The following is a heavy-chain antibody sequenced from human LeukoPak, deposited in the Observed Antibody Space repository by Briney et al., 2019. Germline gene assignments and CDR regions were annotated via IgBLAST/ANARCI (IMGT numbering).Heavy chain of an antibody. Sequence: PGGSLRLSCAASGFTFSSYPMSWVRQASGKGLEWVSAISGSGGVTYYTDSVKGRFTISRDNSKNTLYLQMNSLRAEDTAVYYCAKEVTYYDSLTGYYISGYFDYWGQGTLVTVSS. CDR1: GFTFSSYP. D-gene: IGHD3-9*01. J-gene: IGHJ4*02. V-gene: IGHV3-23*01. CDR3: AKEVTYYDSLTGYYISGYFDY. CDR2: ISGSGGVT.